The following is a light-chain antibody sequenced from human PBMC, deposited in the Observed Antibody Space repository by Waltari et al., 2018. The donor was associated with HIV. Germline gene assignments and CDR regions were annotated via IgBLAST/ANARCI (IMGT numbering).Light chain of an antibody. CDR2: RDI. Sequence: SSDLTQPPSMSLSPGQTARITCSGDALPKQYVYWYQQKPGQAPVLIISRDIERPSGVPDRFSGSRSGTTATATLTISGVQTEDEADYYCQSADITNIWVFGGGTKLTVL. CDR1: ALPKQY. J-gene: IGLJ2*01. CDR3: QSADITNIWV. V-gene: IGLV3-25*03.